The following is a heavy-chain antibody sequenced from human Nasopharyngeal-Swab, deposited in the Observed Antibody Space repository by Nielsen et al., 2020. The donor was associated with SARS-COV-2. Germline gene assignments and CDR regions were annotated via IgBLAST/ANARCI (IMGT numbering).Heavy chain of an antibody. V-gene: IGHV3-23*01. CDR2: ISGSGGGT. J-gene: IGHJ4*02. CDR3: AKDSSSIVVLSNIVFDS. D-gene: IGHD2-21*01. CDR1: GFTFSNCA. Sequence: GESLKISCAASGFTFSNCAMSWVRQAPGKGLEWVSQISGSGGGTYYADSVRGRFTISRDSSKNTVYLQMNSLRAEDTAVYYCAKDSSSIVVLSNIVFDSWGQGTLVTVSS.